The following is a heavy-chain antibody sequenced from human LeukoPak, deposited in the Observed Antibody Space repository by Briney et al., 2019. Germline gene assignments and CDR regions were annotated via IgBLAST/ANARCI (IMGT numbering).Heavy chain of an antibody. D-gene: IGHD6-19*01. CDR3: ARSPKKEWLVRRYFDY. J-gene: IGHJ4*02. CDR1: GFTFSSYS. V-gene: IGHV3-21*01. CDR2: ISSSSSYI. Sequence: GGSLRLSRAASGFTFSSYSMNWVRQAPGKGLEWVSSISSSSSYIYYADSVKGRFTISRDNAKNSLYLQMNSLRAEDTAVYYCARSPKKEWLVRRYFDYWGQGTLVTVSS.